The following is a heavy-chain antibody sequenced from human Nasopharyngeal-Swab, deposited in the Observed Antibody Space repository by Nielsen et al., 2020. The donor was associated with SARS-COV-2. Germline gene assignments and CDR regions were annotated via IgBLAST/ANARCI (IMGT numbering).Heavy chain of an antibody. Sequence: VRQAPGKGLEWVSSISSSSSYIYYADSVKGRFTISRDNAKNSLYLQMSSLRAEDTAVYYCARSITFGGVIAERHFDYWGQGTLVTVSS. V-gene: IGHV3-21*01. J-gene: IGHJ4*02. CDR3: ARSITFGGVIAERHFDY. D-gene: IGHD3-16*02. CDR2: ISSSSSYI.